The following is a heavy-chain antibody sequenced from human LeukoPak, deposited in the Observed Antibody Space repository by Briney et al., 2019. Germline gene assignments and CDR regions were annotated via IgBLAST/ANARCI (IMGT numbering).Heavy chain of an antibody. CDR1: GGSISSYY. CDR2: IYYNGRT. V-gene: IGHV4-59*01. J-gene: IGHJ5*02. D-gene: IGHD3-10*01. Sequence: SETLSLTCNVSGGSISSYYWSWIRQPPGKGLEWVGYIYYNGRTNYNPSLKSRVTISVDTSKNQFSLKLSSVTAADTAIYYCARGILRATGDWFDPWGQGTLVTVSS. CDR3: ARGILRATGDWFDP.